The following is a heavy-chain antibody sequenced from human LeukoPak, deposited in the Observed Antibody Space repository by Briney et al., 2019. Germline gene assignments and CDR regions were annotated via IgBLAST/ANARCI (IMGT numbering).Heavy chain of an antibody. CDR3: ARLRLYCSGGSCSRNPRYFDY. J-gene: IGHJ4*02. D-gene: IGHD2-15*01. V-gene: IGHV1-2*02. CDR1: GSTFTGYY. CDR2: INPNSGGT. Sequence: ASVKVSCKASGSTFTGYYMHWVRQAPGQGLEWMGWINPNSGGTNYAQKFQGRVTMTRDTSISTAYMELSRLRSDDTAVYYCARLRLYCSGGSCSRNPRYFDYWGQGTLVTVSS.